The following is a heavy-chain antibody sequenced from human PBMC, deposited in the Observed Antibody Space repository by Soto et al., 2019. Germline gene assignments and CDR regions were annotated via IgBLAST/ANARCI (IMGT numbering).Heavy chain of an antibody. CDR3: ARDGWYTSTWDASDI. CDR2: ISGSGRTE. J-gene: IGHJ3*02. CDR1: GFTFSDYY. Sequence: QVQLVESGGGLVKPGGSLRLSCAASGFTFSDYYMTWIRQAPGKGLEGVSYISGSGRTEYYADSVKGRFTVSRDNAQNSLYLLMNSLRVEDTAVYYCARDGWYTSTWDASDIWGQGTMVTVSS. V-gene: IGHV3-11*01. D-gene: IGHD6-19*01.